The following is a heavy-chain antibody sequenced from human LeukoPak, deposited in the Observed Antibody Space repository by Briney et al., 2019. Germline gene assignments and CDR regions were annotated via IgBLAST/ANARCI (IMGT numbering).Heavy chain of an antibody. D-gene: IGHD3-9*01. CDR2: IHSGGST. V-gene: IGHV3-66*01. CDR3: ALGLVTDY. J-gene: IGHJ4*02. CDR1: GFTVSSNF. Sequence: PGGSLRLSCAASGFTVSSNFMSWVRQAPGKGLEWVSVIHSGGSTYYADSVKGRFTISRDNPKNTLYLQMNSLRVEDTAVYYCALGLVTDYWGQGTLVTVSS.